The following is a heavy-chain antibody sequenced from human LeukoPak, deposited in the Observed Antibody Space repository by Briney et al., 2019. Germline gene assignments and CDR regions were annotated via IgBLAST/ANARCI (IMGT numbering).Heavy chain of an antibody. Sequence: GGSLRLSCAASGFTSSSYWMSWVRQAPGKGLEWVANIKQDGSEKYYVDSVKGRFTISRDNAKNSLYLQMNSLRAEDTAVYYCAKVSVWWELPEDYYYGMDVWGQGTTVTVSS. D-gene: IGHD1-26*01. CDR2: IKQDGSEK. J-gene: IGHJ6*02. CDR3: AKVSVWWELPEDYYYGMDV. V-gene: IGHV3-7*01. CDR1: GFTSSSYW.